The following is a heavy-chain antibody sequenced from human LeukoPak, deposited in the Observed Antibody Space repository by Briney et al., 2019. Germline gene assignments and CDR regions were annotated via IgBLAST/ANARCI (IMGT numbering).Heavy chain of an antibody. CDR2: ISGSGGST. V-gene: IGHV3-23*01. CDR3: ASDYSHYYYYGMDV. CDR1: GFTFSSYA. J-gene: IGHJ6*02. D-gene: IGHD4-11*01. Sequence: PGGSLRLSCAASGFTFSSYAMSWVRQAPGKGLEWVSAISGSGGSTYYADSVKGRFTISRDNSKNTLYLQMNSLRAEDTAVYYCASDYSHYYYYGMDVWGQGTTVTVSS.